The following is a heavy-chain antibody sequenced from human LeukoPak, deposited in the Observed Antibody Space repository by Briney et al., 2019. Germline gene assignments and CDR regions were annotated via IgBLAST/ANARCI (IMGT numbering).Heavy chain of an antibody. CDR1: GYTFTSYG. V-gene: IGHV1-18*01. Sequence: ASVKVSCKASGYTFTSYGISWVRQAPGQGLEWMGWISTYNADTTYAQKFQGRVTMTTETSTDTAYMELRSLRSDDTAVYYCARDNRQWLVGDYWGQGTLVTVSS. CDR2: ISTYNADT. CDR3: ARDNRQWLVGDY. J-gene: IGHJ4*02. D-gene: IGHD6-19*01.